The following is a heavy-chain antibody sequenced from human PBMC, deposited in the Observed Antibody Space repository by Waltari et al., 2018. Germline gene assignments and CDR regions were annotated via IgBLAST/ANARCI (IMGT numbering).Heavy chain of an antibody. CDR3: ARQRYFDWLFDY. V-gene: IGHV4-39*01. Sequence: QLQLQESGPGLVKPSETLSLPCTVSGGSISSSSYYWGWLRQPPGKGLEWIGSSYYSGSTSYNPSLKSRVTISVDTSKNQFSLKLSSVTAADTAVYYCARQRYFDWLFDYWGQGTLVTVSS. J-gene: IGHJ4*02. D-gene: IGHD3-9*01. CDR2: SYYSGST. CDR1: GGSISSSSYY.